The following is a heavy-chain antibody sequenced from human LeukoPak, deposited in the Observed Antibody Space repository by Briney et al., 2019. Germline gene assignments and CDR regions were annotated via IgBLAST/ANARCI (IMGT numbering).Heavy chain of an antibody. CDR2: IWHDGSYV. CDR1: GLILSNYG. Sequence: GGSLRLSCAASGLILSNYGIHWVRQAPGKGLEWVAAIWHDGSYVSYIDSVKGRFTISRDNSQNILYLQMSSLRAEDTAVYYCATEEGVGPLSRVFDMWGQGTVVTVSS. J-gene: IGHJ3*02. D-gene: IGHD1-26*01. CDR3: ATEEGVGPLSRVFDM. V-gene: IGHV3-33*01.